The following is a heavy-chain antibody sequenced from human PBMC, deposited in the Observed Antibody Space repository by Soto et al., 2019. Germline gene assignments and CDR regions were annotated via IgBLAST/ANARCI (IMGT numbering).Heavy chain of an antibody. Sequence: QLQLQESGPGLVKPSETLSLTCTVSGGSISSSSYYWGWIRQPPGKGLEWIGSIYYSGSTYYNPSLTARVTIPVDTSTTRFSLKLSSVTAADTAVYYCARHPPAISISDHWGQGTLVTVSS. CDR1: GGSISSSSYY. J-gene: IGHJ4*02. CDR3: ARHPPAISISDH. CDR2: IYYSGST. V-gene: IGHV4-39*01. D-gene: IGHD3-9*01.